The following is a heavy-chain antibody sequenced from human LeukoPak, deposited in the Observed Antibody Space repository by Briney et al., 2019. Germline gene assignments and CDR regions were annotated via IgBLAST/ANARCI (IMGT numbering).Heavy chain of an antibody. CDR2: ISYDGSNK. D-gene: IGHD2/OR15-2a*01. J-gene: IGHJ5*02. V-gene: IGHV3-30-3*01. CDR3: ARDQLSDWFDP. Sequence: GRSLRLSCAASGFTFSSYAMHWVRQAPGKGLEWVAVISYDGSNKYYADSVKGRFTISRDNSRDTLYLQMNSLRVEDTAVYYCARDQLSDWFDPWGQGTLVTVSS. CDR1: GFTFSSYA.